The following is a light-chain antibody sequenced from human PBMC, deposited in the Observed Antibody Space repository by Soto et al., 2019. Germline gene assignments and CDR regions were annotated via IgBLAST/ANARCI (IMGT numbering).Light chain of an antibody. V-gene: IGLV2-14*01. J-gene: IGLJ2*01. CDR1: SSDVGGYNY. Sequence: QSALTQPASVSGSPGQSITISCTGTSSDVGGYNYVSWYQQHPGKAPKLMIYEVSNRPSGVSNRFSGSKSGTTASLTISGLQTDDEADYYCASYTGRNAWLFGGGTKVTVL. CDR3: ASYTGRNAWL. CDR2: EVS.